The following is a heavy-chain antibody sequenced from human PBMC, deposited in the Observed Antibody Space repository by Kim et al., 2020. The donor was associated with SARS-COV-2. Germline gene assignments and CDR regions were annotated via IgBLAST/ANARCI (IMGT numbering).Heavy chain of an antibody. D-gene: IGHD5-18*01. V-gene: IGHV1-8*01. J-gene: IGHJ4*02. CDR1: GYTFTNYD. CDR2: TKPNSGNS. Sequence: ASVKVSCKSSGYTFTNYDINWVRQATGQGLEWVGWTKPNSGNSGSAQKFQGRVTMTTNTSISTAYMELSSLRSDDTAVYFCARSRYSYGMLDYWGQGSPVTVSS. CDR3: ARSRYSYGMLDY.